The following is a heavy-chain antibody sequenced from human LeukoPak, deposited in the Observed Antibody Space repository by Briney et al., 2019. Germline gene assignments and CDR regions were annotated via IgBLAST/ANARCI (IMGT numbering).Heavy chain of an antibody. Sequence: SVKVSCKASGGTFSSYTISWVRQAPGQGREWMGRIIPILGIANYAQKLQGRDTITADKSTSTAYMELSSLRSEDAAVYYCARDGNDILTGYDFDYWGQGTLVTVSS. CDR1: GGTFSSYT. CDR2: IIPILGIA. J-gene: IGHJ4*02. CDR3: ARDGNDILTGYDFDY. D-gene: IGHD3-9*01. V-gene: IGHV1-69*04.